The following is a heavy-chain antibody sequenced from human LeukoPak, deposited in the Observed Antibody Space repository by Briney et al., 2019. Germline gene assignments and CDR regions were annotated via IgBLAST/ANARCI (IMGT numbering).Heavy chain of an antibody. CDR3: AYSSGWEPDIDY. CDR1: GGTFSSYA. CDR2: IIPIFGTA. J-gene: IGHJ4*02. V-gene: IGHV1-69*06. D-gene: IGHD6-19*01. Sequence: SVKVSCKASGGTFSSYAISWVRQAPGQGLEWMGGIIPIFGTANYAQKFQGRVTITADKSTSTAYMELSSLRSEDTAVYYCAYSSGWEPDIDYWGQGTLVTVSS.